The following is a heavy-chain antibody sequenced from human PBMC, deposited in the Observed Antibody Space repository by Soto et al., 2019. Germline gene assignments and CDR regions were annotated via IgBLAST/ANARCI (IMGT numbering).Heavy chain of an antibody. Sequence: DSVKGRFTISTDSAKNTLYLQMSSLRAEDTAVYYCARVKQNSGGAGDPLDLWGQGTLVTVSS. CDR3: ARVKQNSGGAGDPLDL. J-gene: IGHJ5*02. D-gene: IGHD2-15*01. V-gene: IGHV3-74*01.